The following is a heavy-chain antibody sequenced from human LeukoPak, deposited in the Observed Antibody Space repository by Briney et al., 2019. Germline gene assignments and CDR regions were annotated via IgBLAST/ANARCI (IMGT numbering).Heavy chain of an antibody. Sequence: GGSLRLSCAASGFTFSGSAMHWVRQASGKGLEWVGRIRSKANSYATAYAASVKGRFTISRDDSKNTAYLQMNSLKTEDTAVNYCTRRTSWSGRYYYYYYMDVWGKGTTVTVSS. CDR2: IRSKANSYAT. D-gene: IGHD3-3*01. J-gene: IGHJ6*03. V-gene: IGHV3-73*01. CDR1: GFTFSGSA. CDR3: TRRTSWSGRYYYYYYMDV.